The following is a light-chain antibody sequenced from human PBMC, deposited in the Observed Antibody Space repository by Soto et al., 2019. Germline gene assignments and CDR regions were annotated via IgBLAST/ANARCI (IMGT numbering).Light chain of an antibody. CDR2: DAS. V-gene: IGKV1-13*02. CDR3: QQFNSSLLT. J-gene: IGKJ4*01. CDR1: EGLKSD. Sequence: AILLDNSPASLSASVGDRVTITCRASEGLKSDVAWYQQNSGSPPKLLVYDASTLESGVPPRFSGSGSGTHVTLSISRLQTEDFAPYYCQQFNSSLLTFGGGTEIE.